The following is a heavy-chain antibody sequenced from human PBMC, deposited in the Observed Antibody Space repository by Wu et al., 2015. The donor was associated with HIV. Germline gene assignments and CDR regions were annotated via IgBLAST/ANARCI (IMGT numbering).Heavy chain of an antibody. Sequence: QVQLVQSGAEVKKPGASVKVSCKASGYTFTGYYMHWVRQAPGQGLEWMGWINPNSGGTNYAQKFQGRVTMTRDTSISTAYMELSRLRSDDTAVYYCARDRKYYYGSGSYLESYAFDIWGQGQWSPSL. V-gene: IGHV1-2*02. J-gene: IGHJ3*02. CDR2: INPNSGGT. D-gene: IGHD3-10*01. CDR1: GYTFTGYY. CDR3: ARDRKYYYGSGSYLESYAFDI.